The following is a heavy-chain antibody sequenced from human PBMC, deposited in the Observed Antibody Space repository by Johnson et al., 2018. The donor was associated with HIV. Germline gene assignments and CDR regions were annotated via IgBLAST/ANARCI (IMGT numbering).Heavy chain of an antibody. CDR2: IKSKTDGGTT. Sequence: VQLVESGGGLVKTGGSLRLSCAASGFSFTNAWMSWVRQAPGKGLEWVGRIKSKTDGGTTDYAAPVKGRFTISRDDSKNTLYLQINSLKTEDTAVYYCRLVEAIWYDALDIWGQGTMVTVSS. D-gene: IGHD3-22*01. V-gene: IGHV3-15*01. CDR1: GFSFTNAW. CDR3: RLVEAIWYDALDI. J-gene: IGHJ3*02.